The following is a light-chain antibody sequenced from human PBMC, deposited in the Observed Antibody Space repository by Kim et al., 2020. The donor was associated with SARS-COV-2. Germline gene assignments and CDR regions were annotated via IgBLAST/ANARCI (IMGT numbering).Light chain of an antibody. CDR2: DAS. Sequence: EIVMTQSPATLSVSPGERVALSCRASQSVSTNLAWYQHKPGQGHRLLIYDASTRVSGVPARFSGSGSGTEFTLTISSLQSEDFAIYYCQQYKNWYTFGQGTKLEI. CDR3: QQYKNWYT. CDR1: QSVSTN. J-gene: IGKJ2*01. V-gene: IGKV3-15*01.